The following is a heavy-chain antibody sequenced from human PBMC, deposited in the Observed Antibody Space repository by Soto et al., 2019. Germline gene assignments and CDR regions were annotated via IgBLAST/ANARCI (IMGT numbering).Heavy chain of an antibody. CDR1: GFIFSTYG. J-gene: IGHJ4*02. D-gene: IGHD3-22*01. Sequence: QVQLVESGGGVVQPGRSLRLSCAASGFIFSTYGMYWVRQAPGTGLEWVAVISYDGRDILYADSVKGRFTISRADSKNTLYLQMNSLRAEDTAMYYCVQDRYYDSSGYYPSYWGQGTLVTVSS. V-gene: IGHV3-30*18. CDR3: VQDRYYDSSGYYPSY. CDR2: ISYDGRDI.